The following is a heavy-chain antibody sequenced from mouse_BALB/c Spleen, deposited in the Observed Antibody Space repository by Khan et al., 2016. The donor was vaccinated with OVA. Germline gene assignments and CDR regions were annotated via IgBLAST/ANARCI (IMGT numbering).Heavy chain of an antibody. D-gene: IGHD4-1*01. V-gene: IGHV5-6*01. Sequence: EVQLVESGGDLMKPGGSLKLSCAASGFTFSAYSMSWVRQTPDKRLEWVATINSDGYYTYYPDSVQGRFTISRNNAKNTLSLQMCSLKFEDTAIYYCASHLTGSFAYWGQGTMVTVSA. CDR1: GFTFSAYS. CDR3: ASHLTGSFAY. CDR2: INSDGYYT. J-gene: IGHJ3*01.